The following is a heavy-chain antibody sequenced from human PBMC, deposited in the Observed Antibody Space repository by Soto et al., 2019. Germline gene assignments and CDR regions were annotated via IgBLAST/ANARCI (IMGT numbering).Heavy chain of an antibody. D-gene: IGHD2-2*01. CDR3: ATARHCSSDACPAAE. CDR2: IGPNPANT. V-gene: IGHV3-23*01. J-gene: IGHJ4*02. Sequence: EVQLLESGGGLVQPGGSLRLSCAASGFTFSTSGMLWVRQPPGEGLEWVSAIGPNPANTKYTDSMKGRFTISRDNSKNTVFLQMSTLRAEDTALYYCATARHCSSDACPAAEWGQGTLITVSS. CDR1: GFTFSTSG.